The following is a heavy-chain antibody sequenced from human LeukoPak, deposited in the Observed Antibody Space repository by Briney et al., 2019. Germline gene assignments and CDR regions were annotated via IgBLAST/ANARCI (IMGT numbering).Heavy chain of an antibody. CDR1: GGTFSSYA. V-gene: IGHV1-69*04. D-gene: IGHD6-19*01. CDR3: ARVHEGSGWPYFGY. J-gene: IGHJ4*02. CDR2: IIPILGIA. Sequence: SVKVSCKASGGTFSSYAISWVRQAPGQGLEWMGRIIPILGIANYAQKFQGRVTMTRDTSTSTVYMELSSLRSEDTAVYYCARVHEGSGWPYFGYWGQGTLVTVSS.